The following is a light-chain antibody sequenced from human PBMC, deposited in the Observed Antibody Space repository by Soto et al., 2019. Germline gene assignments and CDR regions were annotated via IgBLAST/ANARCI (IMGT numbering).Light chain of an antibody. J-gene: IGLJ2*01. Sequence: QSALTQPDSVSASPGQTITISSTGTSSDIGAYNSVSWYQQHPCKAPQLMIYDVSYRPSGISSRFSGSKSGNTASLTISGLQADYEADYYCSSYTSTSTRVFGGGTKLTVL. CDR3: SSYTSTSTRV. CDR2: DVS. CDR1: SSDIGAYNS. V-gene: IGLV2-14*01.